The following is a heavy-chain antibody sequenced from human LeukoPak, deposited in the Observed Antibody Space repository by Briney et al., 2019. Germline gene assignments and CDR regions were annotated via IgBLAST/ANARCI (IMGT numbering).Heavy chain of an antibody. CDR1: GGSFSGYY. D-gene: IGHD5-18*01. CDR2: INHSGST. V-gene: IGHV4-34*01. J-gene: IGHJ4*02. CDR3: ARVRTLDWSGYSYGPVDY. Sequence: SETLSLTCAVYGGSFSGYYWSWIRQPPGKGLEWIGEINHSGSTNYNPSLKSRVTISVDTSKNQFSLKLSSVTPEDTAVYYCARVRTLDWSGYSYGPVDYWGQGTLVTVSS.